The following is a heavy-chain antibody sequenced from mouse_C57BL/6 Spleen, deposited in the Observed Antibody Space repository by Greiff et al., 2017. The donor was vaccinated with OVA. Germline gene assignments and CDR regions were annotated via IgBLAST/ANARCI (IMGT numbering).Heavy chain of an antibody. J-gene: IGHJ1*03. CDR3: ARMGYGSSHWYFDV. D-gene: IGHD1-1*01. V-gene: IGHV1-53*01. CDR2: INPSNGGT. Sequence: VQLQQPGTELVKPGASVKLSCKASGYTFTSYWMHWVKQRPGQGLEWIGNINPSNGGTNYNEKFQSKATLTVDKSSSTAYMQLSSLTSEDSAVYYCARMGYGSSHWYFDVWGTGTTVTVSS. CDR1: GYTFTSYW.